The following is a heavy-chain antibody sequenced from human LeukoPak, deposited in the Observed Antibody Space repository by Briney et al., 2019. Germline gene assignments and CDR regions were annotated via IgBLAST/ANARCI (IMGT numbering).Heavy chain of an antibody. CDR1: GFTFSSYA. CDR2: ISGTGGST. J-gene: IGHJ4*02. V-gene: IGHV3-23*01. D-gene: IGHD6-6*01. CDR3: ARDSEQLVWSL. Sequence: HPGGSLRLSCAASGFTFSSYAMSWVRQAPGKGLEWVSAISGTGGSTYYADSVKGRFTISRDNAKNSLYLQMNSLRAEDTAVYYCARDSEQLVWSLWGQGTLVTVSS.